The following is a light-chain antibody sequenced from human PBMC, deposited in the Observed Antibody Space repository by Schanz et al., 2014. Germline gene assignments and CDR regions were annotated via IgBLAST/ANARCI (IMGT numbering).Light chain of an antibody. Sequence: QSALTQPASVSGSPGQSITITCTGTSSDVGGYNHVSWYQQHPGKAPKLMIYDVSTRPSGVSNRFSGSKSGNTASLTISGLQAEDEADYYCSSYTSSSTLVFGTGTKLTVL. CDR1: SSDVGGYNH. J-gene: IGLJ1*01. CDR3: SSYTSSSTLV. V-gene: IGLV2-14*01. CDR2: DVS.